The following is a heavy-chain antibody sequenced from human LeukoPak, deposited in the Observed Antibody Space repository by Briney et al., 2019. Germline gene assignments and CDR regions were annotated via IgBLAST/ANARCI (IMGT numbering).Heavy chain of an antibody. D-gene: IGHD3-22*01. CDR1: GFTFDDYA. Sequence: PGGSLRLSCAASGFTFDDYAMHWVRQAPGKGLESVSLISGDGGSTYYADSVKGRFTISRDNSKHSLYLQMDSLRTEDTALYYCAKEKDSSGYYYGVDYLGQGNLVTVSS. CDR3: AKEKDSSGYYYGVDY. J-gene: IGHJ4*02. V-gene: IGHV3-43*02. CDR2: ISGDGGST.